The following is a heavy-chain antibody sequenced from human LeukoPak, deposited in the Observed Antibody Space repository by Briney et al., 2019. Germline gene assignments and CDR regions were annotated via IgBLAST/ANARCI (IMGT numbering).Heavy chain of an antibody. CDR3: AVLFTIFGVVSSDAFDI. D-gene: IGHD3-3*01. V-gene: IGHV4-38-2*01. Sequence: SETLSLTCAVSGYSISSGYYWGWIRQPPGKGLEWIGSICHSGSTYYNPSLKSRVTISVDTSKNQFPLKLSSVTAADTAVYYCAVLFTIFGVVSSDAFDIWGQGTMVTVSS. J-gene: IGHJ3*02. CDR1: GYSISSGYY. CDR2: ICHSGST.